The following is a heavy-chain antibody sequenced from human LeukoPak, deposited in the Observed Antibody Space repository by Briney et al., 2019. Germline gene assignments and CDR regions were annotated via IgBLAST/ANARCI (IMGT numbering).Heavy chain of an antibody. CDR3: ARGYCSSTSCQYHFDN. J-gene: IGHJ4*02. CDR1: GYTFTNYA. V-gene: IGHV1-3*01. CDR2: INAGNGDT. Sequence: ASVKVSCKASGYTFTNYAIHWVRQAPGQRLEWMGWINAGNGDTKYSQKFQGRVTITRDTSASTAYMELSSLRSEDTAVYSCARGYCSSTSCQYHFDNWGQGTPVTVSS. D-gene: IGHD2-2*01.